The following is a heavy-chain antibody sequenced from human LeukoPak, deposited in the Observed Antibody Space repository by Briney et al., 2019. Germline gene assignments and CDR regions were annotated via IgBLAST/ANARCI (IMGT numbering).Heavy chain of an antibody. CDR1: GFTFSSYW. Sequence: GGSLRLSCAASGFTFSSYWMSWVRQAPGKGLEWVANIKQDGSEKYYVDSVKGRFTISRDNAKNSLYLQMNSLRAEDTAVYYCARLGVVPAAMEVDYFDYGGQGTLVTVS. V-gene: IGHV3-7*03. CDR3: ARLGVVPAAMEVDYFDY. CDR2: IKQDGSEK. J-gene: IGHJ4*02. D-gene: IGHD2-2*01.